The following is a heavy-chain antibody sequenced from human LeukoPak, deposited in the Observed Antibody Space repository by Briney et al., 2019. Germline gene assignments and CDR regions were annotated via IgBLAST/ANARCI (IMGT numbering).Heavy chain of an antibody. CDR1: GFTFSSFA. J-gene: IGHJ4*02. V-gene: IGHV3-23*01. CDR2: ISSSGSTT. Sequence: GGSLRLSCVDSGFTFSSFAMSWVRQAPGKGLEWVSTISSSGSTTYYVDSVKGRFTISRDNSRNTLYLQMDSLRGEDTAVYYCARESPAFDYWGQGTLVTVS. CDR3: ARESPAFDY.